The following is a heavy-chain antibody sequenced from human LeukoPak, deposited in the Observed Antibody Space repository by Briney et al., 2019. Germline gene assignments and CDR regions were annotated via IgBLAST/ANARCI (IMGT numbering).Heavy chain of an antibody. V-gene: IGHV1-8*01. CDR2: MNPNSGNT. CDR3: VSAPLYGDVSSDAFDI. J-gene: IGHJ3*02. D-gene: IGHD4-17*01. CDR1: GYTFTSYD. Sequence: VSVKVSCKASGYTFTSYDINWVRQATGQGLEWMGWMNPNSGNTGYAQKFQGRVTMTRNTSISTAYMELSSLRSEDTAVYYCVSAPLYGDVSSDAFDIWGQGTMVTVSS.